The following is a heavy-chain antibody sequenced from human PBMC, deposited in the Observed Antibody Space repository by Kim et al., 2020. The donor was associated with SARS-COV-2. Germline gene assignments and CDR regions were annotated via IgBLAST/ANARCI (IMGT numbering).Heavy chain of an antibody. V-gene: IGHV1-69*13. Sequence: SVKVSCKASGGTFSSYAISWVRQAPGQGLEWMGGIIPIFGTANYAQKFQGRVTITADESTSTAYMELSSLRSEDTAVYYCACQPYPYGDYESNYWYFDLWGRGTLVTVSS. CDR3: ACQPYPYGDYESNYWYFDL. J-gene: IGHJ2*01. D-gene: IGHD4-17*01. CDR1: GGTFSSYA. CDR2: IIPIFGTA.